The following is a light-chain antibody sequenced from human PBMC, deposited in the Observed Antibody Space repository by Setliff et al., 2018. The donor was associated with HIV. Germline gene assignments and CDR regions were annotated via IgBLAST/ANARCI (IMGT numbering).Light chain of an antibody. CDR2: DAS. CDR3: SSYTSSSTDV. V-gene: IGLV2-14*01. J-gene: IGLJ1*01. CDR1: SSDVGTYNA. Sequence: QSVLAQPASVSGSPGQSITISCTGTSSDVGTYNAVYWYQQHPGKAPKLMIYDASTRPSGVSNRFSGSKSGNTASLTISGLQTEDEADYYCSSYTSSSTDVFGTGTKVT.